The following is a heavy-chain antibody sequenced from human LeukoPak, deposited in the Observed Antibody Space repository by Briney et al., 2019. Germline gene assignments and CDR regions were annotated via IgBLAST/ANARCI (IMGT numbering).Heavy chain of an antibody. CDR3: ARGETGTAWNGGVYYYYYMDV. CDR2: IYTSGST. CDR1: VGSICSYY. D-gene: IGHD1-1*01. J-gene: IGHJ6*03. Sequence: PSETLSLTCTVSVGSICSYYWSWIRQRPGEGLEWIGRIYTSGSTNYNPSLQSRVTMSVDTSKNQFSLKLSSVTAADTAVYYRARGETGTAWNGGVYYYYYMDVWGKGTTVTVSS. V-gene: IGHV4-4*07.